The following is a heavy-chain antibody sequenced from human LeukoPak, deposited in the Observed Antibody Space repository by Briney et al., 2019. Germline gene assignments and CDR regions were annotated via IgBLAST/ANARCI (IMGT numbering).Heavy chain of an antibody. CDR2: IKSDRSGT. CDR3: ARDHEAVGTTIDH. V-gene: IGHV3-74*01. J-gene: IGHJ4*02. CDR1: GFTFSSYW. Sequence: GGSLRLSCAASGFTFSSYWMHGVRPAPGRGRVGVSRIKSDRSGTWYADAVKGRFTISRDNAKNLLYLQVNSLSDEDTAVYFCARDHEAVGTTIDHWGQGTLVTVSS. D-gene: IGHD1-14*01.